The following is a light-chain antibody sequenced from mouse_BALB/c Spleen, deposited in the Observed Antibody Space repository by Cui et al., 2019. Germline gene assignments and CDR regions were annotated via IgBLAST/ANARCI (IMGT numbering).Light chain of an antibody. CDR3: QQRSSYPLT. Sequence: IVLTQSPANMSASPGEKVTITCSASSSVSYMHWFQQKPGTSPKLWIYSTSNLASGVPARFSGSGSGTSYSLTISRMEAEDAATYYCQQRSSYPLTFGAGTKLELK. CDR2: STS. V-gene: IGKV4-57*01. CDR1: SSVSY. J-gene: IGKJ5*01.